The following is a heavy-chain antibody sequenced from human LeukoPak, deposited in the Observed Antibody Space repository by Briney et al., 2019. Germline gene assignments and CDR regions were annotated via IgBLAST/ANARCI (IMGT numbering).Heavy chain of an antibody. V-gene: IGHV3-53*01. CDR1: GLTFSNSY. J-gene: IGHJ4*02. Sequence: PGGSLRLSCAASGLTFSNSYMSWVRQAPGKGLEWVSVIFSGDTTYYADSVKGRFTISRDNSKNTLYLQMNSLRAEDTAVYYCARGSSWYFDHWGQGTLVTVSS. CDR2: IFSGDTT. CDR3: ARGSSWYFDH. D-gene: IGHD6-13*01.